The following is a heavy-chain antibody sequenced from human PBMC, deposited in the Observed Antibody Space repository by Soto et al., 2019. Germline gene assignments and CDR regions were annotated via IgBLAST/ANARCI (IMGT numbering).Heavy chain of an antibody. D-gene: IGHD3-22*01. CDR1: GYTFTSYG. J-gene: IGHJ4*02. CDR2: ISAYNGNT. V-gene: IGHV1-18*01. Sequence: GAAVKVSCKASGYTFTSYGISWVRQAPGQGLEWMGWISAYNGNTNYAQKLQGRVTMTTDTSTSTAYMELRSLRSDDTAVYYCARARPGFYYDSSGYSDYWGQGTLVTVSS. CDR3: ARARPGFYYDSSGYSDY.